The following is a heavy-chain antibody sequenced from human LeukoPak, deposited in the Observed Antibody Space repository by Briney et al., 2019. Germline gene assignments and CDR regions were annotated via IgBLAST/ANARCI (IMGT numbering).Heavy chain of an antibody. Sequence: GGSLRLSWVASGFTFGKYWMSWVRQAPGKGLEWVANIKLDGSEKNYVDSVKGRFTISRDNTKNSLYLQMNSLRVEDTAVFYCARDQYDTWSRRGNFDSWGQGTLVIVSS. V-gene: IGHV3-7*03. D-gene: IGHD3-3*01. CDR3: ARDQYDTWSRRGNFDS. CDR1: GFTFGKYW. CDR2: IKLDGSEK. J-gene: IGHJ4*02.